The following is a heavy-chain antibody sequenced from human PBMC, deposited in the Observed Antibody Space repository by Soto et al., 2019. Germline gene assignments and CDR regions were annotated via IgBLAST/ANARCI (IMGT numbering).Heavy chain of an antibody. Sequence: QVLLQESGPGLVRPSETLSLNCTVSGGSITSGYWSWIRQPPGKGLEWVGHIYYTGSIAYSPSLRSRIAISLDPSKTHFSLKLSSVTAADSAVYFCARGGGTYCGGGSCYRSRALDIWGLGTMVTVSS. V-gene: IGHV4-59*01. CDR2: IYYTGSI. CDR1: GGSITSGY. D-gene: IGHD2-15*01. CDR3: ARGGGTYCGGGSCYRSRALDI. J-gene: IGHJ3*02.